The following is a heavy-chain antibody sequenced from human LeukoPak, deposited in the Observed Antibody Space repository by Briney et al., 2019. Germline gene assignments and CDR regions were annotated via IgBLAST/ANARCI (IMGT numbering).Heavy chain of an antibody. D-gene: IGHD4-23*01. V-gene: IGHV4-4*09. CDR1: GGSISSYY. Sequence: SETLFLTCTVSGGSISSYYWSWIRQPPGKGLEWIGYIYTSGSTNYNPSLKSRVTISVDTSKNQFSLKLSSVTAADTAVYYCARRQSSGGNSGNWFDPWGQGTLVTVSS. CDR2: IYTSGST. CDR3: ARRQSSGGNSGNWFDP. J-gene: IGHJ5*02.